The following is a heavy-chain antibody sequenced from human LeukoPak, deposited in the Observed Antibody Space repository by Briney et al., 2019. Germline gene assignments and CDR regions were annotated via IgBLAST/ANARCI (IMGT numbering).Heavy chain of an antibody. D-gene: IGHD2-2*01. CDR1: GYTFTSYC. J-gene: IGHJ4*02. Sequence: GASVKVSCKESGYTFTSYCISGVRHALGQGGGWMWWISDYNGSTYDATNLQGRVTMTTDTSTSSAYMELRSLRSDDMAVYYCAKDNLAAIAGWGLDYWGQGTLVTVSS. CDR2: ISDYNGST. CDR3: AKDNLAAIAGWGLDY. V-gene: IGHV1-18*03.